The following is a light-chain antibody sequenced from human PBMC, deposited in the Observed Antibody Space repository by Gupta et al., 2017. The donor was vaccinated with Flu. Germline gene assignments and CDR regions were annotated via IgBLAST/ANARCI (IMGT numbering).Light chain of an antibody. V-gene: IGLV1-40*01. CDR3: QSYDTTLRGTV. Sequence: SSNNGGSYDRHRYQQFRGIAPKLLMYGNRNRPTGVPDRFSGSKSGTAASLAITGLEAEDEAEYYCQSYDTTLRGTVFGGGTRLTVL. J-gene: IGLJ3*02. CDR1: SSNNGGSYD. CDR2: GNR.